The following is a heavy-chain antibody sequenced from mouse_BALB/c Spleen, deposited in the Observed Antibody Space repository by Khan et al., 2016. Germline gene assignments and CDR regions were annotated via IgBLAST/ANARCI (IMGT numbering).Heavy chain of an antibody. Sequence: VESGGGLVKPGGSLKLSCAASGFTFSSYAMSWVRQTPEKRLEWVASISSGGSSFYPDILKDRFTISRDNARNILSLQMSSLRSEDTAMYYCTTKVYYFDYWGQGTTLTVSS. J-gene: IGHJ2*01. CDR1: GFTFSSYA. CDR2: ISSGGSS. V-gene: IGHV5-6-5*01. CDR3: TTKVYYFDY.